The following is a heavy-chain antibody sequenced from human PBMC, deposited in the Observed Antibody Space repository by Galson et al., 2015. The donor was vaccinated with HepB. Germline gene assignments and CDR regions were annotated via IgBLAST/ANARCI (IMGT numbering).Heavy chain of an antibody. V-gene: IGHV3-48*01. CDR2: ISSSSSTI. D-gene: IGHD2-2*01. CDR1: GFTFSSYS. J-gene: IGHJ5*02. Sequence: SLRLSCAASGFTFSSYSMNWVRQAPGKGLEWVSYISSSSSTIYYADSVKGRFTISRDNAKNSLYLQMNSLRAEDTAVYYCARMGDKTSSTSHRGRGWFDPWGQGTLVTVSS. CDR3: ARMGDKTSSTSHRGRGWFDP.